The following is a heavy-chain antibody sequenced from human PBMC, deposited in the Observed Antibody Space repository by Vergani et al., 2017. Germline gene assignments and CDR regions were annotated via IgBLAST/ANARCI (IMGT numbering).Heavy chain of an antibody. J-gene: IGHJ4*02. D-gene: IGHD2-21*02. V-gene: IGHV3-21*05. CDR3: ARGDYYFDY. Sequence: EVQLVESGGGLVQPGGSLRLSCAASGFTFSSYSMNWVRQAPGKGLEWVSYISSSSSYIYYADSVKGRFTISRDNAKNSLYLQMNSLRAEDTAVYYCARGDYYFDYWGQGTLVTVSS. CDR2: ISSSSSYI. CDR1: GFTFSSYS.